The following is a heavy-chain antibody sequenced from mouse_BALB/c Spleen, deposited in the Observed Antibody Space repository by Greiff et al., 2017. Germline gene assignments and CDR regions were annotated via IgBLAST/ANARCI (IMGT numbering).Heavy chain of an antibody. CDR2: ISTYYGDA. Sequence: QVQLKQSGAELVRPGVSVKISCKGSGYTFTDYAMHWVKQSHAKSLEWIEVISTYYGDASYNQKFKGKATMTVDKSSSTAYMELARLTSEDSAIYYCASGDGKGAMDYWGQGTSVTVSS. D-gene: IGHD2-1*01. CDR3: ASGDGKGAMDY. J-gene: IGHJ4*01. CDR1: GYTFTDYA. V-gene: IGHV1S137*01.